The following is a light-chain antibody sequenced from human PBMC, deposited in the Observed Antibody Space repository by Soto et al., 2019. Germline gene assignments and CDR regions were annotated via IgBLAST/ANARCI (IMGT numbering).Light chain of an antibody. J-gene: IGLJ1*01. CDR1: SSDVGGYKY. CDR3: SSYTSSSTRV. Sequence: QSVLTQPASVSGSPGQSITIPCTGTSSDVGGYKYVSWYQQHPGKAPKLMIYDIRNRPSGVSNRFSGSKSGNTASLTISGLQAEDEADYYCSSYTSSSTRVFGTGTKLTVL. V-gene: IGLV2-14*03. CDR2: DIR.